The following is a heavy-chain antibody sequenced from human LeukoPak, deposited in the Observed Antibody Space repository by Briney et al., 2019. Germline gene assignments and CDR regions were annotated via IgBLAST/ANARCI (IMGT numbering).Heavy chain of an antibody. V-gene: IGHV3-53*01. CDR2: IYSGGST. Sequence: GGSLRLSCAASGFTVSSNYMSWVRQAPGKGLEWVSVIYSGGSTYYADSVKGRFTISRDNSKNTLYLQMNSLRAEDTAVYYCASPSITIFGVVIGLFGYWGQGTLVTVSS. CDR1: GFTVSSNY. D-gene: IGHD3-3*01. CDR3: ASPSITIFGVVIGLFGY. J-gene: IGHJ4*02.